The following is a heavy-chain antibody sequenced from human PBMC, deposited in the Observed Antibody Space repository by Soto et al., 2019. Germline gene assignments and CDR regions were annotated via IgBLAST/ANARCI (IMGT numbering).Heavy chain of an antibody. V-gene: IGHV4-4*02. CDR3: ARRGYGVKYGMDV. D-gene: IGHD4-17*01. CDR1: GGSISSSNW. J-gene: IGHJ6*02. Sequence: PSETLSLTCAVSGGSISSSNWWSWVRQPPGKGLEWIGEIYHSGSTNYNPSLKSRVTISVDKSKNQFSLKLSSVTAADTAVYYCARRGYGVKYGMDVWGQGTTVTVSS. CDR2: IYHSGST.